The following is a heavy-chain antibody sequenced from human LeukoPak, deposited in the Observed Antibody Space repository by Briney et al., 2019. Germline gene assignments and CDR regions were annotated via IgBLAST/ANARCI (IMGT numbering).Heavy chain of an antibody. CDR2: ISYDGSNK. J-gene: IGHJ4*02. CDR3: ARDRGVRGVIFDY. CDR1: GFTFSSYA. Sequence: GRSLRLSCAASGFTFSSYAMHWVRQAPGKGLEWVAVISYDGSNKYYADSVKGRFTISRDNSKNTLYLQMNSLRAEDTAVYYCARDRGVRGVIFDYWGQGTLVTVSS. V-gene: IGHV3-30-3*01. D-gene: IGHD3-10*01.